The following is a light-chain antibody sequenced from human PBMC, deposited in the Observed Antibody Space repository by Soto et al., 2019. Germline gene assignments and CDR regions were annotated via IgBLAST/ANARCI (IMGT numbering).Light chain of an antibody. CDR3: QHYNRGG. V-gene: IGKV1-5*01. J-gene: IGKJ3*01. CDR1: QSIDTW. Sequence: DIQMTQSPSTLSASVGDRVTITCRATQSIDTWLAWYQQKPGKAPKLLIYGVSNLESGVPSRFSGSGSGTEFILSISGLQPEDFATYYCQHYNRGGFGPGTKVDLK. CDR2: GVS.